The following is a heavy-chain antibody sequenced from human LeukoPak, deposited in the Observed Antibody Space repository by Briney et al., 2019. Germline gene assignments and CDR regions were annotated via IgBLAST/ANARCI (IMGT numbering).Heavy chain of an antibody. CDR1: GGTFSSYA. D-gene: IGHD6-13*01. CDR2: IIPIFGTA. J-gene: IGHJ4*02. Sequence: ASVKVSCKASGGTFSSYAISWVRQAPGQGLEWMGGIIPIFGTANYAQKFQGRVTITADKSTSTAYMELSSLRSEDTAVYYCARAEHSSSWYAPGDFDYWGQGTLVTVSS. V-gene: IGHV1-69*06. CDR3: ARAEHSSSWYAPGDFDY.